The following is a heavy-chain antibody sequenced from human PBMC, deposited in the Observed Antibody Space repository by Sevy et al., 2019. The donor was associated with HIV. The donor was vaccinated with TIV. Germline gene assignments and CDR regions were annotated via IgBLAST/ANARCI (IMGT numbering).Heavy chain of an antibody. D-gene: IGHD4-17*01. J-gene: IGHJ4*02. CDR3: TRCKGDQSIFDD. CDR2: LKSKASGGTL. CDR1: GFTFGDYA. V-gene: IGHV3-49*04. Sequence: SLRLSCAASGFTFGDYAMNWVRQAPGKGLEWVAFLKSKASGGTLHHAASVQGRFTISRDDSKNIAYLQMNDLKTEDTAVYYCTRCKGDQSIFDDWGQGALVTVSS.